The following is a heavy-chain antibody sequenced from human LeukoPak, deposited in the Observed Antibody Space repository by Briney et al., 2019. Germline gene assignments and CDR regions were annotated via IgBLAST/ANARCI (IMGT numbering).Heavy chain of an antibody. V-gene: IGHV3-7*01. Sequence: PGGSLRLSCAASGFTFSSYWMSWVRQAPGKGLEWVANIKQDGSEKYYVDSVKGRFTISRDNAKNSLYLQMNSLRAEDTAVYYCSRHRYCSSTSCYPDYYYYYMDVWGKGTTVTVSS. D-gene: IGHD2-2*01. J-gene: IGHJ6*03. CDR2: IKQDGSEK. CDR3: SRHRYCSSTSCYPDYYYYYMDV. CDR1: GFTFSSYW.